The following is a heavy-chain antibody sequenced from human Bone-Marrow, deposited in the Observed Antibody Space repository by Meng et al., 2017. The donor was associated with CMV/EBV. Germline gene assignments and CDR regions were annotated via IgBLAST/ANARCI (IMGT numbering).Heavy chain of an antibody. CDR1: GFTFSSYG. V-gene: IGHV3-30*02. CDR3: AAPSPDAILWFGESQPGMDV. J-gene: IGHJ6*02. Sequence: GGSLRLSCAASGFTFSSYGMHWVRQAPGKGLEWVAVIWYDGSNKYYADSVKGRFTISRDNSKNTLYLQMNSLRAEDTAVYYCAAPSPDAILWFGESQPGMDVWGQGTTVTVSS. D-gene: IGHD3-10*01. CDR2: IWYDGSNK.